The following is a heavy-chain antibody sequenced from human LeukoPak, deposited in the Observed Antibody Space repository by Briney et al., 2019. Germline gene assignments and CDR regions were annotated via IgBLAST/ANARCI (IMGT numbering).Heavy chain of an antibody. Sequence: GGSLRLSCAASGFTFSSYNMNWVRQAPGKGLEWVTSISSSSSYIYYADSVKGRFTISRDNAKNSLYLQMNSLRAEDTAVYYCARSDIAAAGTFDYWGQGTLVTVSS. J-gene: IGHJ4*02. CDR1: GFTFSSYN. D-gene: IGHD6-13*01. V-gene: IGHV3-21*01. CDR2: ISSSSSYI. CDR3: ARSDIAAAGTFDY.